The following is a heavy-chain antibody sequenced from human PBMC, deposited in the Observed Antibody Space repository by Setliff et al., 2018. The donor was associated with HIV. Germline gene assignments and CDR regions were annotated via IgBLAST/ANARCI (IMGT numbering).Heavy chain of an antibody. CDR3: ARAPPGIQLLTTTNGPYYFDF. Sequence: PSETLSLTCSVSGYSISSGYFWGWIRQPPGKGLEWIGSIWHSGNTYYNPSLNSRIAISMDTSENQFSLRLTSVTAADPALYFCARAPPGIQLLTTTNGPYYFDFWGQGLLVTVSS. J-gene: IGHJ4*02. CDR1: GYSISSGYF. V-gene: IGHV4-38-2*01. CDR2: IWHSGNT. D-gene: IGHD1-1*01.